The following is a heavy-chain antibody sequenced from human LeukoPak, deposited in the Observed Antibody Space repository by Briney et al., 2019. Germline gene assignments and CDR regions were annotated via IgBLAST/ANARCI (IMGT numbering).Heavy chain of an antibody. J-gene: IGHJ4*02. V-gene: IGHV3-7*03. D-gene: IGHD1-26*01. CDR1: GFTFSSYA. Sequence: GGSLRLSCAASGFTFSSYAMHWVRQAPGKGLEWVANIKQDGSEKYYVDSVKGRFTISRDNAKNSLYLQMNSLRAEDTALYYCASGGIYYGAAFDFWGQGTLVTVSS. CDR2: IKQDGSEK. CDR3: ASGGIYYGAAFDF.